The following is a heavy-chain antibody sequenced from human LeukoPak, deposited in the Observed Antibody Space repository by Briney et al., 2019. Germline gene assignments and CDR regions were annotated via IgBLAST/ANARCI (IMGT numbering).Heavy chain of an antibody. CDR1: GFTFSSYA. CDR2: ISGSGGTT. D-gene: IGHD3-9*01. V-gene: IGHV3-23*01. J-gene: IGHJ4*02. Sequence: PGGSLRLSCAASGFTFSSYAMSWLRQAPGRGLEWVSAISGSGGTTYYSDSVKGRFTISRDNSKNTLYLQMNILRAEDTAVYYCAKESDDILTTYYSANSFDYWGQGTLVTVSS. CDR3: AKESDDILTTYYSANSFDY.